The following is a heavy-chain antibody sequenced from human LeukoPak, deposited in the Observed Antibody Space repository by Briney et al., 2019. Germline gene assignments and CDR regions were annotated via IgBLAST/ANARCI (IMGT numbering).Heavy chain of an antibody. D-gene: IGHD4-17*01. J-gene: IGHJ2*01. V-gene: IGHV4-34*01. Sequence: SETLSLTCAVYGGSFSGYYWSWIRQPPGKGLEWIGVINHSGSTNYNPSLKSRVTISVDTSKNQFSLKLSSVTAADTAVYYCARTRTVTPAWWYFDLWGRGTLVTVSS. CDR2: INHSGST. CDR3: ARTRTVTPAWWYFDL. CDR1: GGSFSGYY.